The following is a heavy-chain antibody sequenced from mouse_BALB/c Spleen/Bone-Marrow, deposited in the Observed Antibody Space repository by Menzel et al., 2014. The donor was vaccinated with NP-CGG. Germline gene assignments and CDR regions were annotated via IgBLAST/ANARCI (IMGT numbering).Heavy chain of an antibody. J-gene: IGHJ1*01. D-gene: IGHD6-1*01. Sequence: LVESGGGLVQPKGSLKLSCAASGFTFNTYAMNWVRQAPGKGLEWVARIRSKSNNYATYYADSVKDRFTISRDDSQSMLYLQMNNLKTEDTAMYYCVTSTYFDVWGAGTTVTVSS. CDR1: GFTFNTYA. CDR2: IRSKSNNYAT. V-gene: IGHV10-1*02. CDR3: VTSTYFDV.